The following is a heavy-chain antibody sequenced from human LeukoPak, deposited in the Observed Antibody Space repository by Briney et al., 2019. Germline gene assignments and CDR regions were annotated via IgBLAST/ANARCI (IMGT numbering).Heavy chain of an antibody. CDR3: TKEGGLYDSGGYFDY. CDR2: ISASGGST. J-gene: IGHJ4*02. D-gene: IGHD3-3*01. Sequence: GGSLRLSCAASGFTFSSYAMSWVRQAPGKGLEWVSTISASGGSTYYADSVKGRFTISRDNSKNTLYLQMNSLRAEDTAVYYCTKEGGLYDSGGYFDYWGQGTLVTVSS. CDR1: GFTFSSYA. V-gene: IGHV3-23*01.